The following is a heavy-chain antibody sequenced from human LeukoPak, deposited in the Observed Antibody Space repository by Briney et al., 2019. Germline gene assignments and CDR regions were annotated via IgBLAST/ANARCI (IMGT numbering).Heavy chain of an antibody. CDR1: GFTFSSYA. J-gene: IGHJ4*02. V-gene: IGHV3-49*04. CDR2: IRSKAYGGTT. Sequence: GGSLRPSCAASGFTFSSYAMSWVRQAPGKGLEWVGFIRSKAYGGTTEYAASVKGRFTISRDDSKSIAYLQMNSLKTEDTAVYYCTRDYLNIIVGAPAGGYWGQGTLVTVSS. D-gene: IGHD1-26*01. CDR3: TRDYLNIIVGAPAGGY.